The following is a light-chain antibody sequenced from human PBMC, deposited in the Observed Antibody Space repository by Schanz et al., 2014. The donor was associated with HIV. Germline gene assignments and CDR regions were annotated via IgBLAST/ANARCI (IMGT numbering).Light chain of an antibody. CDR1: SSDLGRLNC. V-gene: IGLV2-14*03. J-gene: IGLJ3*02. CDR3: GSFTTRNTCV. Sequence: QSALTQPASVSGSPGQSISISCTGTSSDLGRLNCVSWYQQHPGKAPKLMIYDVSNRPSGVSNRFSGSKSGNTASLTISGLQAEDEADYYCGSFTTRNTCVFGGGTKLTVL. CDR2: DVS.